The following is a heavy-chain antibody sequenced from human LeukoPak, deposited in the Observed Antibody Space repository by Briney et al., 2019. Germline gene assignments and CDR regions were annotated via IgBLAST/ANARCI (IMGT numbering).Heavy chain of an antibody. CDR3: ARGVVTAYAAFDS. J-gene: IGHJ4*02. CDR2: ISFDGSTK. D-gene: IGHD2-21*02. Sequence: PGRSLRLSCAASGFIFSRYTLHWVRQAPGKGLEWVSMISFDGSTKDYADSVKGRFTISRDNSKNTLDLQMTSLRTEDTAVYYCARGVVTAYAAFDSWGQGTLATVSS. V-gene: IGHV3-30-3*01. CDR1: GFIFSRYT.